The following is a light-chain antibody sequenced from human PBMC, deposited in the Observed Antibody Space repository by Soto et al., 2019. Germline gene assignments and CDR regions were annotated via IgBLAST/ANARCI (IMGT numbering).Light chain of an antibody. CDR3: QQYDTYST. J-gene: IGKJ2*01. Sequence: DIQMTQSPSTLSASVGDRVTITCRASQNINTWLAWYQQKPGKAPKVLIYKASSLESGVPSRFSGSGSGTEFTLTISSLQPDDFATYYCQQYDTYSTFGQGTKLEI. CDR1: QNINTW. V-gene: IGKV1-5*03. CDR2: KAS.